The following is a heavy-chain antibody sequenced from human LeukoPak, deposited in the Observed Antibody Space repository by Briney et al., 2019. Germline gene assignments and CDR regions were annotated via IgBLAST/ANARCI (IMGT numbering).Heavy chain of an antibody. Sequence: GGSLRLSCAASGFTFSSYSMNWVRQAPGKGLEWVLYISSSSSTIYYADSVKGRFTISRDNAKNSLYLQMNSLRAEDTAVYYCARGGGELLRYFAWGQGTLVTVSS. V-gene: IGHV3-48*01. CDR3: ARGGGELLRYFA. D-gene: IGHD3-9*01. CDR1: GFTFSSYS. J-gene: IGHJ5*02. CDR2: ISSSSSTI.